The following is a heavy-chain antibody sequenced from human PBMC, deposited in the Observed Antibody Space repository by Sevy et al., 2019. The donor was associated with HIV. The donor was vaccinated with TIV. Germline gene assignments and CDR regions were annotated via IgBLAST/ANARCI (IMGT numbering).Heavy chain of an antibody. J-gene: IGHJ4*02. CDR1: GFTFSNYP. CDR2: ISYDASSK. CDR3: ARTAQWLAYYFGY. V-gene: IGHV3-30-3*01. D-gene: IGHD6-19*01. Sequence: GGSLRLSCAASGFTFSNYPMHWVRQAPGKGLEWVAVISYDASSKYYADSVKGRFTISRDNSKNTLYLQMDSLRTEDTAVYYCARTAQWLAYYFGYWGQGTLVTVSS.